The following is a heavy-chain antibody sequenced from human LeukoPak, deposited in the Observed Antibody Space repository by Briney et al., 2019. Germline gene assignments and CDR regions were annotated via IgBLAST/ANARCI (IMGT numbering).Heavy chain of an antibody. CDR3: AKTPGLVIRTNWFDP. CDR1: GFTFSSYA. CDR2: ISGSGGST. J-gene: IGHJ5*02. D-gene: IGHD3-9*01. V-gene: IGHV3-23*01. Sequence: GGSLRLSCAASGFTFSSYAMSWVRQAPGKGLEWVSAISGSGGSTYYADSVKGRFTISRDNSKNTLYLQMNSLRAEDPAVYYCAKTPGLVIRTNWFDPWGQGTLVTVSS.